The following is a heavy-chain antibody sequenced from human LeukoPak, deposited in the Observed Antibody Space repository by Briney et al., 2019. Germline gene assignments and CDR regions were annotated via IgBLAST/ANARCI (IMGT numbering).Heavy chain of an antibody. CDR1: GGSFSGYY. CDR2: INHSGST. D-gene: IGHD5-18*01. Sequence: SETLSLACAVYGGSFSGYYWSWIRQPPGKGLEWIGEINHSGSTNYNPSLKSRVTISVDTSKNQFSLKLSSVTAADTAVYYCARASPNVDTAMVDYFDYWGQGTLVTVSS. V-gene: IGHV4-34*01. CDR3: ARASPNVDTAMVDYFDY. J-gene: IGHJ4*02.